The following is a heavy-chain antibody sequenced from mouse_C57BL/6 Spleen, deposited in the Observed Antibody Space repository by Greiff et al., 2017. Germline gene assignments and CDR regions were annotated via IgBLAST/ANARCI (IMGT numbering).Heavy chain of an antibody. V-gene: IGHV1-66*01. D-gene: IGHD1-1*01. CDR1: GYSFTSYY. CDR3: ANVATDAMDY. J-gene: IGHJ4*01. CDR2: IYPGSGNT. Sequence: VQLQQSGPELVKPGASVKISCKASGYSFTSYYIHWVKQRPGQGLEWIGWIYPGSGNTKYNEKFKGKATLTADTSSSTAYMQLSSLTSEDSAVYYCANVATDAMDYWGQGTSVTVSS.